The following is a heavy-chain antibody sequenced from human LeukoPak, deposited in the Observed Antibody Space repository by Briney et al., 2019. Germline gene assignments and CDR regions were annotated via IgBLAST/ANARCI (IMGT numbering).Heavy chain of an antibody. V-gene: IGHV4-30-4*01. J-gene: IGHJ3*02. Sequence: PSETLSLTCTVSGGSISSGDYYWSWIRQPPGKGLEWIGYIYYSGSTYYNPSLKSRVTISVDTSKNQFSLKLSSVTAADTAVYYCARETSFYDSSGYTSRRGAFDIWGQGTMVTVSS. CDR3: ARETSFYDSSGYTSRRGAFDI. D-gene: IGHD3-22*01. CDR2: IYYSGST. CDR1: GGSISSGDYY.